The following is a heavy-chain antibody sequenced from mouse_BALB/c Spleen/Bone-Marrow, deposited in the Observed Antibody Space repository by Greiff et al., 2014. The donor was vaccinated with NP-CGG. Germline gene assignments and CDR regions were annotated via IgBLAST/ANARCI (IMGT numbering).Heavy chain of an antibody. CDR3: ARITTATGAMDY. CDR2: IWADGST. V-gene: IGHV2-9*02. CDR1: GFSLTNYG. Sequence: VKLQESGPGLVAPSQSLSITCTVSGFSLTNYGVHWVRQPPGKGLVWLGVIWADGSTNYNSALMSRLSISKDNSKSQVFFKMNSLQTDDTAMYYCARITTATGAMDYWGQGTSVTVSS. J-gene: IGHJ4*01. D-gene: IGHD1-2*01.